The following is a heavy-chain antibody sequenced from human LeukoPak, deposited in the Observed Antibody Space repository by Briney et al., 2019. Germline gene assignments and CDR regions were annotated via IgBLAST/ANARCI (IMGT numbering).Heavy chain of an antibody. J-gene: IGHJ4*02. D-gene: IGHD6-13*01. V-gene: IGHV3-11*01. CDR1: GFTFSDYY. CDR2: IGSSGNTI. CDR3: ARSSLSSSWLFDY. Sequence: GGSLRLSCAVSGFTFSDYYMSWIRQAPGKGLECVPYIGSSGNTIYYADSVKGRFTISRDNAKNSLYLQMNSLRADDTAVYYCARSSLSSSWLFDYWGQGTLVTVSS.